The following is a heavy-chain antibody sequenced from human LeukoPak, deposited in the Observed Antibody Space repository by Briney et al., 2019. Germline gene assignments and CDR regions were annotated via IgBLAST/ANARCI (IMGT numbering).Heavy chain of an antibody. J-gene: IGHJ6*02. D-gene: IGHD3-22*01. CDR2: IYYSGST. CDR3: AREEYYYDSSGDPHYYGMDV. V-gene: IGHV4-59*13. CDR1: GASISSYY. Sequence: PSETLSLTCTISGASISSYYWSWIRQPPGKGLEWIGYIYYSGSTNYNPSLKSRVTISVDTYKNQFSLNVSSVTAADTAVYYCAREEYYYDSSGDPHYYGMDVWGQGTTVTVSS.